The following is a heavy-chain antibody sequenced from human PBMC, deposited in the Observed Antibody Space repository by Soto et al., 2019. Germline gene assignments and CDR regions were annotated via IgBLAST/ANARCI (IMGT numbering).Heavy chain of an antibody. D-gene: IGHD1-26*01. CDR2: ISFDGINE. J-gene: IGHJ6*02. CDR3: AKPKVEWDNYYYGMDV. CDR1: GFTFSSYG. Sequence: GGSLRLSCTASGFTFSSYGMHWVRQAPGKGLEWVAGISFDGINEYYADSVKGRFTISRDNSKNTMHLQMNSLRAEDTAVYYCAKPKVEWDNYYYGMDVWGQGTTVTVSS. V-gene: IGHV3-30*18.